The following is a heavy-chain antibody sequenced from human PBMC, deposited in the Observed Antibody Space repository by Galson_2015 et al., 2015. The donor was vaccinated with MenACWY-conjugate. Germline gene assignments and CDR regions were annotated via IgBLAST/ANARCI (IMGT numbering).Heavy chain of an antibody. Sequence: SLRLSCAASGFTFRNYWMTWVRQAPGKGLEWVASIKKDGSEKYYVDSVKGRFTISRDNAKNSLYLEMNSLRVEDTAVYSCARGRYGMDVWGQATPVTASS. CDR3: ARGRYGMDV. V-gene: IGHV3-7*03. CDR2: IKKDGSEK. CDR1: GFTFRNYW. J-gene: IGHJ6*02.